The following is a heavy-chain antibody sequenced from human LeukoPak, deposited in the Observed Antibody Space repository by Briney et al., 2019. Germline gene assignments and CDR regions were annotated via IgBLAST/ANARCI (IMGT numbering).Heavy chain of an antibody. V-gene: IGHV1-3*03. D-gene: IGHD1-26*01. CDR3: ARDIHSGSYYFDY. J-gene: IGHJ4*02. CDR2: INAGNGNT. Sequence: ASVKVSCKASGYTFTSYAMHWVRQAPGQRLEWMGWINAGNGNTKYSQEFQGRVTITRDTSASTAYMELSSLRSEDMAVYYCARDIHSGSYYFDYWGQGTLVTVSS. CDR1: GYTFTSYA.